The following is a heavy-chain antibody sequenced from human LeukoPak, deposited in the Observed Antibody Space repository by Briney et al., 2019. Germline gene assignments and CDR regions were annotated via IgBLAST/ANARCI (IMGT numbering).Heavy chain of an antibody. CDR2: ISDSGDTP. D-gene: IGHD6-13*01. J-gene: IGHJ6*02. CDR1: GFTFSSYA. Sequence: GGSLRLSCTASGFTFSSYAMSWVRQAPGKGLEWVSSISDSGDTPYYADSVKGLFTISRDNSKNTLFLQMNSLRAEDTAVYYCAKHLAAAVYGMDVWGQGTTVTVSS. V-gene: IGHV3-23*01. CDR3: AKHLAAAVYGMDV.